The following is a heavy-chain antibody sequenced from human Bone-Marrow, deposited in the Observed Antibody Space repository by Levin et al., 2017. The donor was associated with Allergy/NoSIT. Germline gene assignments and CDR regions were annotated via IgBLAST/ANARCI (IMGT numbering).Heavy chain of an antibody. CDR1: GFPFSSYW. V-gene: IGHV3-7*04. CDR3: ARSLRYFVV. Sequence: LSLTCAASGFPFSSYWMSWVRQAPGKGLEWVANIKQDGSEKYYVDSVKGRFTISRDNAKNSLYLQMNSLRAEDTAVYYCARSLRYFVVWGQGTLVTVSS. J-gene: IGHJ4*02. D-gene: IGHD3-9*01. CDR2: IKQDGSEK.